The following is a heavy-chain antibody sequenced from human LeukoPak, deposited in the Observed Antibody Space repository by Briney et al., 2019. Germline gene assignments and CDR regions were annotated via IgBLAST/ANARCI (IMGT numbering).Heavy chain of an antibody. J-gene: IGHJ4*02. CDR3: AKGVVVVDAFATDKYFDY. D-gene: IGHD2-15*01. V-gene: IGHV3-30*02. Sequence: GGSLRLSCAASGFTFSSYGMHCVRQAPGKGLEWVAFIRYDGSNKYYADSVKGRFTISRDNSKNTLYLQMNSLRAEDTAVYYCAKGVVVVDAFATDKYFDYWGQGTLVTVSS. CDR1: GFTFSSYG. CDR2: IRYDGSNK.